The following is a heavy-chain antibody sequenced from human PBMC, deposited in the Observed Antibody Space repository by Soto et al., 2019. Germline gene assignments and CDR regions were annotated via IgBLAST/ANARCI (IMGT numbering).Heavy chain of an antibody. CDR3: HDS. CDR2: MSYDGSNK. V-gene: IGHV3-30*03. CDR1: GFTFGTYG. Sequence: PGGSLRLSCVASGFTFGTYGMHWVRQAPGKGLEWVALMSYDGSNKYYADSVKGRFTISRDNSQNTLYLQMNSLRAGDAAGYYTHDSWGQGTLVTVS. J-gene: IGHJ4*02.